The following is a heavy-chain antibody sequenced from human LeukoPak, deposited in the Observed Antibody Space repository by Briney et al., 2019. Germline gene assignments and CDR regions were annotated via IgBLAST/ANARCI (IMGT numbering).Heavy chain of an antibody. V-gene: IGHV4-34*01. J-gene: IGHJ6*02. Sequence: PSETLSLTCAVYGGSFSGYYWSWIRQPPGKGLEWIGEINHSGSTNYNPSLKSRVTISVDTSKNQFSLKLSSVTAADTAVYYCARLRRAKSPLRVIEDIVVVPAAREYGMDVWGQGTTVTVSS. D-gene: IGHD2-2*01. CDR3: ARLRRAKSPLRVIEDIVVVPAAREYGMDV. CDR2: INHSGST. CDR1: GGSFSGYY.